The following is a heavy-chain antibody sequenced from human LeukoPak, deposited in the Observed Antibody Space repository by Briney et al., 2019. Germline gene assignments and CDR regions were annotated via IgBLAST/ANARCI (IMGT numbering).Heavy chain of an antibody. Sequence: GSVTVSCKASGYTFTSCDINWVRQAPGQGLEWMGRMNPNSGNTGYGQSFQGRITMTRDISIGTAYMELSNLTSEDTAIYYCTRGSSGRRDNWGQGTLVTVSA. CDR3: TRGSSGRRDN. CDR2: MNPNSGNT. D-gene: IGHD6-19*01. CDR1: GYTFTSCD. J-gene: IGHJ4*02. V-gene: IGHV1-8*01.